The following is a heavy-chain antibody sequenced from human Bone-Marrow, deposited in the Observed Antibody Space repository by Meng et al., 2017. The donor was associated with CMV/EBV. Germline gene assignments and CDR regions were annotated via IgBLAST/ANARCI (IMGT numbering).Heavy chain of an antibody. Sequence: QVQLLQFGGGVKKPWSSVKVSCKDSGGTFSRYAISWVRQAPGQGLEWMGGIIPIFGTANYAQKFQGRVTITADESTSTAYMELSSLRSKDTAVYYCARAGGGSYPFDYWGQGTLVTVSS. V-gene: IGHV1-69*12. J-gene: IGHJ4*02. CDR3: ARAGGGSYPFDY. D-gene: IGHD1-26*01. CDR1: GGTFSRYA. CDR2: IIPIFGTA.